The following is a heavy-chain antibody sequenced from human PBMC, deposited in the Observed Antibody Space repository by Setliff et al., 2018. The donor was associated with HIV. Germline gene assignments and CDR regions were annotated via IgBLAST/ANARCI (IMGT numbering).Heavy chain of an antibody. CDR3: ARDSKGHGSNWGPPGGYYMDV. D-gene: IGHD7-27*01. CDR2: INPNSGGT. CDR1: GYTFTGYY. J-gene: IGHJ6*03. V-gene: IGHV1-2*02. Sequence: ASVKVSCKASGYTFTGYYMHWVRQAPGQGLEWMGWINPNSGGTDYAQNFQGRVTMTRDTSISTAYIELSRLKSDDTAVYYCARDSKGHGSNWGPPGGYYMDVWGKGTTVTVSS.